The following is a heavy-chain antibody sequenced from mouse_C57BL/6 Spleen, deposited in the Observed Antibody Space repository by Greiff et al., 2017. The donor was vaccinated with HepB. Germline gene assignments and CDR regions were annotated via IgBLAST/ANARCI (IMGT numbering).Heavy chain of an antibody. V-gene: IGHV1-52*01. D-gene: IGHD2-4*01. CDR3: ARSGVGDYDGWYFDV. CDR2: IDPSDSET. J-gene: IGHJ1*03. Sequence: QVQLQQPGAELVRPGSSVKLSCKASGYTFTSYWMHWVKQRPIQGLEWIGNIDPSDSETHYNQKFKDKATLTVDKSSSTAYMQLSSLTSEDSAVYYCARSGVGDYDGWYFDVWGTGTTVTVSS. CDR1: GYTFTSYW.